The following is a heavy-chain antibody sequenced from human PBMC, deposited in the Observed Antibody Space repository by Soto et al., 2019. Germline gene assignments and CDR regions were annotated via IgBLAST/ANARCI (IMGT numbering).Heavy chain of an antibody. D-gene: IGHD2-2*01. CDR3: ARDLGGYCSSTSCFPYNWFDP. CDR1: GYTFTSYA. V-gene: IGHV1-3*01. CDR2: INAGNGNT. Sequence: KVSCKASGYTFTSYAMHWVRQAPGQRLEWMEWINAGNGNTKYSQKFQGRVTITRDTSASTAYMELSSLRSEDTAVYYCARDLGGYCSSTSCFPYNWFDPWGQGTLVTVSS. J-gene: IGHJ5*02.